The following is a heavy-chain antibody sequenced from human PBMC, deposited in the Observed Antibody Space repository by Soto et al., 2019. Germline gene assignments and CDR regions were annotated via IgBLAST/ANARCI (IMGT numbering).Heavy chain of an antibody. J-gene: IGHJ4*02. CDR1: GFTFSSYG. CDR3: ARDLGHCSSTSCRTAFDY. D-gene: IGHD2-2*01. Sequence: GGSLRLSCAASGFTFSSYGMHWVRQAPGKGLEWVAVIWYDGSNKYYADSVKGRFTISRDNSKNTLYLQMNSLRAEDTAVYYCARDLGHCSSTSCRTAFDYWGQGTLVTVSS. CDR2: IWYDGSNK. V-gene: IGHV3-33*01.